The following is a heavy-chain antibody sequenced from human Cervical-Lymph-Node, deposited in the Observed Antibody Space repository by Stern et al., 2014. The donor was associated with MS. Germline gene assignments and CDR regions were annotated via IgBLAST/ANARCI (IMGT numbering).Heavy chain of an antibody. CDR3: ARTPTYRFAFDV. Sequence: ESGPALVRPTQTLTLTCTFSGFSLTTTGIRVSWIRQPPGKALEWLARIDWDDSTFYSTSLRTRLIISKDPSKNQVVLTMTNVDPADTATYYCARTPTYRFAFDVWGQGTVVIVSS. V-gene: IGHV2-70*04. CDR2: IDWDDST. D-gene: IGHD3-10*01. CDR1: GFSLTTTGIR. J-gene: IGHJ3*01.